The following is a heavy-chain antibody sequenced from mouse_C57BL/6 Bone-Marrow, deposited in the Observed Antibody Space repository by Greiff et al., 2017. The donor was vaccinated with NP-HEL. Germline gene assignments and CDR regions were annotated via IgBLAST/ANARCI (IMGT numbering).Heavy chain of an antibody. CDR3: ASPFYYYGSTYWYFDV. V-gene: IGHV1-50*01. CDR2: IDPSDSYT. Sequence: VQLQQPGAELVKPGASVKLSCKASGYTFTSYWMQWVKQRPGQGLEWIGEIDPSDSYTNYNQKFKGKATVTVDTSSSTAYMQLSSLTSEDSAVYYCASPFYYYGSTYWYFDVWGKGTTVTVSS. D-gene: IGHD1-1*01. CDR1: GYTFTSYW. J-gene: IGHJ1*03.